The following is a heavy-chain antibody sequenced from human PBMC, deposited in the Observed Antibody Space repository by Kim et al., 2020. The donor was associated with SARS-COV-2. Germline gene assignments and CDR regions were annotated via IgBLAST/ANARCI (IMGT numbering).Heavy chain of an antibody. CDR2: VSYSGGS. J-gene: IGHJ6*02. CDR1: GDSVATDF. D-gene: IGHD1-1*01. CDR3: ARAHQLAPRGYGMDV. V-gene: IGHV4-59*02. Sequence: SETLSLTCAVSGDSVATDFWTWVRQAPGKGLDWLGYVSYSGGSDYNPNLRGRLTISVDASRTHFSLRLTSLTAADTGVYFCARAHQLAPRGYGMDVCGQG.